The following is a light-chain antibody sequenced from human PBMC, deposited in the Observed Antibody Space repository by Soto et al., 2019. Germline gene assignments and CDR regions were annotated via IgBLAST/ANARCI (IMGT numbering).Light chain of an antibody. CDR3: QRSHSKSGA. CDR2: KAS. Sequence: TQSLSTVSGCVGDRVTITCRASQTISSWLARYQQKPGKAPKLLIYKASTLKSGIPSRFSGSGSGTEFTFTISILLPEDLATYYLQRSHSKSGAFPQGTKVDI. V-gene: IGKV1-5*03. J-gene: IGKJ1*01. CDR1: QTISSW.